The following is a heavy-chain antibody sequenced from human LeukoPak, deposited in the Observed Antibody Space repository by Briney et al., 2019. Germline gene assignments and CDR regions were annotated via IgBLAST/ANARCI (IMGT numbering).Heavy chain of an antibody. D-gene: IGHD6-6*01. CDR3: ATAYSSSPTFDY. J-gene: IGHJ4*02. CDR2: IYSDGST. Sequence: GGSLRLSCAASGFTVSSSYMTWVRQAPGKGLEWVSVIYSDGSTYYAGSVKGRFTISGDNSKNNLYLQINSLRAEDTAVYYCATAYSSSPTFDYWGQGTLVTVSS. CDR1: GFTVSSSY. V-gene: IGHV3-66*01.